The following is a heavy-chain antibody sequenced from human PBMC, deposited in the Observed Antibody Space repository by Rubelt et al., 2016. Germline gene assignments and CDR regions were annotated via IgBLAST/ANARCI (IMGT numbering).Heavy chain of an antibody. CDR3: ARDPEYSSARVHYFDY. D-gene: IGHD6-19*01. V-gene: IGHV1-3*01. J-gene: IGHJ4*02. Sequence: QNFQGRVTITSDTSASTAYMELSSLRSEDTAVYYCARDPEYSSARVHYFDYWGQGTLVTVSS.